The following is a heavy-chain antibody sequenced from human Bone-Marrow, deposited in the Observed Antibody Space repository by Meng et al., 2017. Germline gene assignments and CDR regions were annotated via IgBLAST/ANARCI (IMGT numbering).Heavy chain of an antibody. D-gene: IGHD5-12*01. V-gene: IGHV1-2*02. CDR1: GYNFPDYY. Sequence: QGQLVQLGAEVKKPGASVKISCKPSGYNFPDYYIHWVRQAPGQGLEWMGWINPNSGGTNYAQKFQGRVTMTRDTSVSTAYMELSRLRSDDTAVYYCARSDSGYELNYWGQGTLVTVSS. J-gene: IGHJ4*02. CDR3: ARSDSGYELNY. CDR2: INPNSGGT.